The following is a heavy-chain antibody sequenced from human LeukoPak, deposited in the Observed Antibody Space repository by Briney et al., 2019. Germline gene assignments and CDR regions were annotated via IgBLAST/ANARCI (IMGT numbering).Heavy chain of an antibody. D-gene: IGHD2-15*01. CDR2: TYYRSKWYN. V-gene: IGHV6-1*01. J-gene: IGHJ3*02. CDR3: ARDSGYCSGGSCYGSAFDI. CDR1: GDSVSTNIAA. Sequence: SQTLSLTCAISGDSVSTNIAAWNWIRQSPSRGLEWLGRTYYRSKWYNDYAVSVKSRITINPDTSKNQFSLQLNSVTPEDTAVYYCARDSGYCSGGSCYGSAFDIWGQGTMVTVSS.